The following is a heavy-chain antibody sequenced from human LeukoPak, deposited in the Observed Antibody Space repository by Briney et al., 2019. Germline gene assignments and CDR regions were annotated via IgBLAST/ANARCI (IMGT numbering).Heavy chain of an antibody. CDR1: GYTFTSYY. CDR3: ARDGGQYCSTTSCYLDV. CDR2: INPSGGST. J-gene: IGHJ6*04. Sequence: ASVKVSCKASGYTFTSYYMHWVRQAPGQGLEWMGIINPSGGSTSYAQKFQGRVTMTRDMSTSTVYMELSSLRSEDTAVYYCARDGGQYCSTTSCYLDVWGKGTTVTVSS. V-gene: IGHV1-46*01. D-gene: IGHD2-2*01.